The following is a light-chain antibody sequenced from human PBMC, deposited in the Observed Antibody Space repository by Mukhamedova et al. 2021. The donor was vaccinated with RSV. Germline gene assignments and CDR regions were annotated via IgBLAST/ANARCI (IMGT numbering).Light chain of an antibody. J-gene: IGKJ1*01. CDR1: QSVSSY. V-gene: IGKV3-11*01. CDR3: QHRSTCPPIGT. CDR2: DAS. Sequence: GERATLSCRASQSVSSYLAWYQQKPGQAPRLLIFDASNRATGIPARFSGSRSGTDFTLSISSLEPEVFGVYYCQHRSTCPPIGTFG.